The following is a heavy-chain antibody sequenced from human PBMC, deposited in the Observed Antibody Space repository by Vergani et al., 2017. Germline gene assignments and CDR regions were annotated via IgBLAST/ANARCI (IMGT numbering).Heavy chain of an antibody. D-gene: IGHD2-15*01. Sequence: QLQLQESGPGLVKPSETLSLTCTVSGGSISSSSYYWGWIRQPPGKGREWIGSIYYSGSTYYNPSLKSRVTISVDTSKNQFSLKLSSVTAADTAVYYCARPLIGGRYGMDVWGQGTTVTVSS. V-gene: IGHV4-39*01. J-gene: IGHJ6*02. CDR2: IYYSGST. CDR1: GGSISSSSYY. CDR3: ARPLIGGRYGMDV.